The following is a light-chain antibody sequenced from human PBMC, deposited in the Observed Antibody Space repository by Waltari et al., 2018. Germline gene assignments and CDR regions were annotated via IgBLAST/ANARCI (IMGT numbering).Light chain of an antibody. CDR2: GDS. V-gene: IGLV1-40*01. J-gene: IGLJ1*01. CDR3: QSYDSSLSGYI. Sequence: QSVLTQPPSVSGAPGQRVTISCTGSSSNTGAGYDVHWYQQVPGTAPKPLIHGDSSRPSGVPDRFSGSKSGTSASLAITGLQAEDEADYYCQSYDSSLSGYIFGTGTKVTVL. CDR1: SSNTGAGYD.